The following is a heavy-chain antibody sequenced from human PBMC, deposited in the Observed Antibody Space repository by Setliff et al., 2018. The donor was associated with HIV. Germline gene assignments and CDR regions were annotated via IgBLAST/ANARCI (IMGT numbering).Heavy chain of an antibody. Sequence: PSETLSLTCTVSGASISGSYWIWIRQPPGKGLEWIGYLSLTRESKNNPSLNSRVTTSIDTSKNQSSLDLRSVTAADTAVYYCARHYDSSGKGDYFDDWGRGILVTVSS. CDR1: GASISGSY. J-gene: IGHJ4*02. D-gene: IGHD3-22*01. CDR3: ARHYDSSGKGDYFDD. CDR2: LSLTRES. V-gene: IGHV4-59*08.